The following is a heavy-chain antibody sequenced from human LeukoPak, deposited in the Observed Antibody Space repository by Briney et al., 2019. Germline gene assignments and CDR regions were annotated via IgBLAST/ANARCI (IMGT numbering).Heavy chain of an antibody. J-gene: IGHJ1*01. V-gene: IGHV1-2*02. D-gene: IGHD6-13*01. CDR2: INPHNGVT. CDR1: GYTFTGHF. Sequence: ASVKVSCKASGYTFTGHFIHWVRQAPGQGLEWMGWINPHNGVTNYAQKFQGRVTMTRDTSISTAYMELSTLRSDDTAVYYCASSRSLAAAGIYFQHWGQGTLVTVSS. CDR3: ASSRSLAAAGIYFQH.